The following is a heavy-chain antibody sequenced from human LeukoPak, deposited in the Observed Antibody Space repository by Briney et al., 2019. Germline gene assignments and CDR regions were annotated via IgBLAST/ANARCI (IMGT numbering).Heavy chain of an antibody. Sequence: PGGSLRLSCAASGFTFSDYYMSWIRQAPGKGLEWVSYISSSGSTIYYADSVKGRFTISRDNAKNSLYLQMNSLRAEDTAVYYCAKVNYYDSSGYYYIGYFQHWGQGTLVTVSS. J-gene: IGHJ1*01. CDR1: GFTFSDYY. D-gene: IGHD3-22*01. CDR3: AKVNYYDSSGYYYIGYFQH. CDR2: ISSSGSTI. V-gene: IGHV3-11*01.